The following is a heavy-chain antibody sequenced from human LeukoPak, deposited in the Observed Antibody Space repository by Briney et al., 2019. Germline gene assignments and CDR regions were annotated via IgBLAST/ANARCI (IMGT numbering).Heavy chain of an antibody. D-gene: IGHD2-8*02. CDR1: GFSFNNFA. J-gene: IGHJ4*02. V-gene: IGHV3-23*01. Sequence: GGSLRLSCAASGFSFNNFAMSWVRQAPGKGLEWVSAISGSGGSTYYADSVKGRFTISRDNSKNTLYLQMNSLRAEDTAVYYCAKKFEDLYWWSEYHFDYWGQGTLVTVSS. CDR3: AKKFEDLYWWSEYHFDY. CDR2: ISGSGGST.